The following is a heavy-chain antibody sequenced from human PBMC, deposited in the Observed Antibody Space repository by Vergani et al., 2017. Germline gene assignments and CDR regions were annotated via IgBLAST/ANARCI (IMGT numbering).Heavy chain of an antibody. CDR2: IIPILGIA. CDR1: GGTFSSYA. D-gene: IGHD6-19*01. CDR3: ASSGKGYSSGWYEADVDDYYGMDV. J-gene: IGHJ6*02. Sequence: QVQLVQSGAEVKKPGSSVKVSCKASGGTFSSYAISWVRQAPGQGLEWMGRIIPILGIANYAQKFQGRVTITADKSTSTAYMELSSLRSEDTAVYYCASSGKGYSSGWYEADVDDYYGMDVWGQGTTVTVSS. V-gene: IGHV1-69*04.